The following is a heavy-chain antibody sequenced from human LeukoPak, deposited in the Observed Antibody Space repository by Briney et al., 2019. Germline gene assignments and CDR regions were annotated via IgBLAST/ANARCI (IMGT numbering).Heavy chain of an antibody. D-gene: IGHD7-27*01. CDR2: TYYRSKWYN. Sequence: SQTLSLTCAISGDSVSSNSAAWNWIRQSPSRGLEWLGRTYYRSKWYNDYAVSVKSRITINPDTSKNQFSLQLNSVTPADTAVYYCARVQLGLSKPHTQVGDWFDPWGQGTLVTVSS. V-gene: IGHV6-1*01. CDR3: ARVQLGLSKPHTQVGDWFDP. J-gene: IGHJ5*02. CDR1: GDSVSSNSAA.